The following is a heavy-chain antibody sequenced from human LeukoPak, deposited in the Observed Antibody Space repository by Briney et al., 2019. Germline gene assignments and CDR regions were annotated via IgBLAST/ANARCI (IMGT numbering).Heavy chain of an antibody. J-gene: IGHJ4*02. V-gene: IGHV4-39*07. CDR3: ARVVVTAPYYFDY. CDR1: GGSISSSSYY. CDR2: IYYSGST. Sequence: SETLSLTCTVSGGSISSSSYYWGWIRQPPGKGLEWIGSIYYSGSTYYNPSLKSRVTISVDTSKNQFSLKLSSVTAADTAAYYCARVVVTAPYYFDYWGQGTLVTVSS. D-gene: IGHD2-21*02.